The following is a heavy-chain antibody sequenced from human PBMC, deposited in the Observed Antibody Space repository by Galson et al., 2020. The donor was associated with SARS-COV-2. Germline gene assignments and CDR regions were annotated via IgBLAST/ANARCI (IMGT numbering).Heavy chain of an antibody. J-gene: IGHJ4*02. CDR1: GGSISSGSYY. CDR2: IYTSGST. D-gene: IGHD3-3*01. CDR3: AREPPYDFWSGQYYFDY. V-gene: IGHV4-61*02. Sequence: SETLSLTCTVSGGSISSGSYYWSWIRQPAGKGLEWIGRIYTSGSTNYNPSLKSRVTISVDTSKNQFSLKLSSVTAADTAVYYCAREPPYDFWSGQYYFDYWGQGTLVTVSS.